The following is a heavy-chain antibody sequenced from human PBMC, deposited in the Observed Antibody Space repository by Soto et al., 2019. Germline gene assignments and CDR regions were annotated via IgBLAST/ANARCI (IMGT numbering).Heavy chain of an antibody. CDR1: GGSFSGYY. V-gene: IGHV4-34*01. Sequence: QVQLQQWGAGLLKPSETLSLTCAVYGGSFSGYYWSWNRQPPGKGLEWIGEINHSGSTNYNPSLKSRVTISVDTSKNQFSLKLSSVTAADTAVYYCARGLYWYFDLWGRGTLVTVSS. J-gene: IGHJ2*01. CDR3: ARGLYWYFDL. CDR2: INHSGST.